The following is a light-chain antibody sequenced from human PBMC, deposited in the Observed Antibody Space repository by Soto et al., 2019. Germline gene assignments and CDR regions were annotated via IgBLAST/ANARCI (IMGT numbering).Light chain of an antibody. Sequence: QSALTQPASVSGSPGQSITISCTGTSSDVGGYNYVSWYQQHPGKAPKLMIYEVSNRPSGVSNRFSGSKSGNKASLTISGLQAEDEADYYCSSYTSSRTLVFGGGTKVTVL. CDR2: EVS. CDR1: SSDVGGYNY. CDR3: SSYTSSRTLV. J-gene: IGLJ2*01. V-gene: IGLV2-14*01.